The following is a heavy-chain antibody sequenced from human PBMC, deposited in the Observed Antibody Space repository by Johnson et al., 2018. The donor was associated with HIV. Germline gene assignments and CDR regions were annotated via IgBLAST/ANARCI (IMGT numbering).Heavy chain of an antibody. CDR1: GFTFDDYA. CDR2: ISWNSGSI. Sequence: VQLVESGGGLVQPGRSLRLSCAASGFTFDDYAMHWVRQAPGKGLEWVSGISWNSGSIGYADSVKGRFTISRDNAKNSLYLQMNSLRAEDTALYYCAKDPGGGYCSGGSCYWGAFDIWDQGTMVTVSS. V-gene: IGHV3-9*01. J-gene: IGHJ3*02. CDR3: AKDPGGGYCSGGSCYWGAFDI. D-gene: IGHD2-15*01.